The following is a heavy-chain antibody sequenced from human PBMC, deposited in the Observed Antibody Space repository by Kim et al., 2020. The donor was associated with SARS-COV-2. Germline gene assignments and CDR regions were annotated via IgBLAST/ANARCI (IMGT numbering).Heavy chain of an antibody. D-gene: IGHD3-10*01. Sequence: GGSLRLSCAASGFTFSSYGMHWVRQAPGKGLEWVAVIWYDGSNKYYADSVKGRFTISRDNSKNTLYLQMNSLRAEDTAVYYCAKEGNMGSGSYYNARFDYWGQGTLVTVSS. J-gene: IGHJ4*02. CDR1: GFTFSSYG. CDR2: IWYDGSNK. V-gene: IGHV3-33*06. CDR3: AKEGNMGSGSYYNARFDY.